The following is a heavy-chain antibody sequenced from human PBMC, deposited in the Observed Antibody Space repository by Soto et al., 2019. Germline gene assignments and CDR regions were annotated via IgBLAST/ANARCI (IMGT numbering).Heavy chain of an antibody. CDR2: ISAYNGNT. Sequence: QVQLVQSGAEVKKPGASVKVSCKASGYTFTSYGISWVRQAPGQGLDWMGWISAYNGNTKYAQKHQGRVTMTTATATSTAYMELRSLGSDDTAVYYCARDLNSGAVDYWGQGTLVTVSS. D-gene: IGHD2-21*01. J-gene: IGHJ4*02. V-gene: IGHV1-18*01. CDR1: GYTFTSYG. CDR3: ARDLNSGAVDY.